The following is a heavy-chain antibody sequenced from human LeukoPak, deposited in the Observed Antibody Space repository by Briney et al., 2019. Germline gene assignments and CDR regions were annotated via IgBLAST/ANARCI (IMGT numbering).Heavy chain of an antibody. CDR1: GGSFSGYY. J-gene: IGHJ2*01. CDR3: ASTVTTSTAWYFDL. CDR2: INHSGST. V-gene: IGHV4-34*01. D-gene: IGHD4-17*01. Sequence: SETLSLTCAVYGGSFSGYYWSWIRQPPGKGLEWIGEINHSGSTNYNPSLKSRVTISVDTSKNQFSLKLSSVTAADTAVYYCASTVTTSTAWYFDLWGRGTLVTVSS.